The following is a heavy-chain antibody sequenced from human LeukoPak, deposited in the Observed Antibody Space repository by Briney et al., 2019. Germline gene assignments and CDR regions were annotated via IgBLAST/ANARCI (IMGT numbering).Heavy chain of an antibody. D-gene: IGHD3-3*01. J-gene: IGHJ4*02. CDR2: ISGSGGST. CDR1: GFTFSSYA. CDR3: AKETPWRGFLEWLPRPFDY. Sequence: GGSLRLSCAASGFTFSSYAMSWVRQAPGKGLEWVSAISGSGGSTYYADSVKGRFTISRDNSKNTLYPQMNSLRAEDTAVYYCAKETPWRGFLEWLPRPFDYWGQGTLVTVSS. V-gene: IGHV3-23*01.